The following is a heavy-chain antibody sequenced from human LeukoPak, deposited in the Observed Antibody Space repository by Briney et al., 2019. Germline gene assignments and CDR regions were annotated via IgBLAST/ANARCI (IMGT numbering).Heavy chain of an antibody. D-gene: IGHD2-8*02. CDR1: GGSISSYY. Sequence: PSETLSLTCTVSGGSISSYYWSWIRQPPGKGLEWIGYVYTSGSTNYNPSLKSRVTISVDTSKNQFSLKLSSVTAADTAVYYCASATGGYYYYYMDVWGIGTTVTVSS. J-gene: IGHJ6*03. CDR2: VYTSGST. CDR3: ASATGGYYYYYMDV. V-gene: IGHV4-4*09.